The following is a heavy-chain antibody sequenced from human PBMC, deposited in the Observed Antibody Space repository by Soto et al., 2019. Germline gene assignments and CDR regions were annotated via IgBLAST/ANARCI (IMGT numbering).Heavy chain of an antibody. CDR1: GFTFSSHT. D-gene: IGHD3-10*01. V-gene: IGHV3-21*01. CDR2: ISTSSTYI. CDR3: ARGEHSATDY. Sequence: GGSLRLSCAASGFTFSSHTMNWVRQAPGKGLEWVSSISTSSTYIYYADSVRGRFTISRDNAKNSLYLQMNSLRAEDTAVYYCARGEHSATDYWGQGTLVTVSS. J-gene: IGHJ4*02.